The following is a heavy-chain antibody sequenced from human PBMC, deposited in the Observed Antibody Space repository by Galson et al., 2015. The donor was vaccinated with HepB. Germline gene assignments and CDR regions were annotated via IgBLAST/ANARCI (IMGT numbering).Heavy chain of an antibody. CDR1: GYSFTSYW. CDR2: IDPSDSYT. CDR3: ARQATVTTLGGYYYYMDV. J-gene: IGHJ6*03. Sequence: QSGAEVKKPGESLRISCKGSGYSFTSYWISWVRQMPGKGLEWMGRIDPSDSYTNYSPSFQGHVTISADKSISTAYLQWSSLKASDTAMYYCARQATVTTLGGYYYYMDVWGKGTTVTVSS. D-gene: IGHD4-17*01. V-gene: IGHV5-10-1*01.